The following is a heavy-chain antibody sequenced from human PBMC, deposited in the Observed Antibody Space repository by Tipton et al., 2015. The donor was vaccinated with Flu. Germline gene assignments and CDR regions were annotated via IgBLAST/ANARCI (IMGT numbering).Heavy chain of an antibody. CDR1: GFTFRIYA. D-gene: IGHD3-22*01. CDR3: ARRAGYDRIDY. V-gene: IGHV3-23*01. CDR2: ISAGGGAA. J-gene: IGHJ4*02. Sequence: SLRLSCSASGFTFRIYAMNWVRQAPGRGLEWVSAISAGGGAAYYADSVKGRFTISRDNSKNTLYLQMNSLRAEDTAVYYCARRAGYDRIDYWGQGTLVTVSS.